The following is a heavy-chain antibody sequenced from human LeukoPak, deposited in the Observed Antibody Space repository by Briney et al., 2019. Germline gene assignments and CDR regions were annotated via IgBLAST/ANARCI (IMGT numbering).Heavy chain of an antibody. D-gene: IGHD2-2*01. CDR3: ANDDCSSTSCLDY. CDR1: GFTFSSYG. Sequence: PGGSLRLPCAASGFTFSSYGMHWVRQAPGKGLEWVAFIRYDGSNKYYADSVKGRFTISRDNSKNTLYLQMNSLRAEDTAVYYCANDDCSSTSCLDYWGQGTLVTVSS. V-gene: IGHV3-30*02. J-gene: IGHJ4*02. CDR2: IRYDGSNK.